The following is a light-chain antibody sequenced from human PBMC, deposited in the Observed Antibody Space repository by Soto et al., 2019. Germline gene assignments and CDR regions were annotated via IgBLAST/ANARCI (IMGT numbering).Light chain of an antibody. CDR2: GAS. CDR3: QQYGSSPLT. V-gene: IGKV3-20*01. J-gene: IGKJ4*01. Sequence: EIVLTQSPGTLSLSPGERATLSCRASQSVSSNYLAWYQQKPGQAPRLLINGASSRATGIPDRFSGSGSGTDFTLTISRLEPEDLAVYYCQQYGSSPLTFGGGTKVEIK. CDR1: QSVSSNY.